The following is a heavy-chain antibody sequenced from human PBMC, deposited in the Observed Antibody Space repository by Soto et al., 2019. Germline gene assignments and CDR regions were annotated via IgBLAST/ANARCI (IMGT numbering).Heavy chain of an antibody. D-gene: IGHD3-16*01. J-gene: IGHJ6*02. Sequence: QVQLVQSGAEVKKPGASVKVSCKVSGYTLTELSMHWVRQAPGKGLEWMGGFDPEDGETIYAQKFQGRVTMTEDTSTDTASMELSSLRSEDTAVYYCATKMEGATLYDCDGMDVWGQGTTVTVSS. CDR2: FDPEDGET. V-gene: IGHV1-24*01. CDR3: ATKMEGATLYDCDGMDV. CDR1: GYTLTELS.